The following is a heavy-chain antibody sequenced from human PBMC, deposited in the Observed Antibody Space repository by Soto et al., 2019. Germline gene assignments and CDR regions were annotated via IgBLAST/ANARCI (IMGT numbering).Heavy chain of an antibody. V-gene: IGHV4-61*01. CDR2: ISYSGST. J-gene: IGHJ5*02. Sequence: SETLSLTCTVSGGSVSSGSYYWTWIRQPPGKGLEWIGYISYSGSTNYNPSLKSRVTISVDTSKNQFSLKLSSVTAADTAVYYCARDPGSGSYYGWFDPWGQGTLVTVSS. CDR3: ARDPGSGSYYGWFDP. D-gene: IGHD3-10*01. CDR1: GGSVSSGSYY.